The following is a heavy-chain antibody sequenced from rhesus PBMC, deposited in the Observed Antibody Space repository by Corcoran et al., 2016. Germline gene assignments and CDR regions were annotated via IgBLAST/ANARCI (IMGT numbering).Heavy chain of an antibody. CDR2: IYGGSGST. Sequence: QVQLKESGPGLVKPSETLSLTCPFSGGSIRLSNWWRWIRQSPGKGLEWMGYIYGGSGSTSYNPSLKSRVTISTDTSKNQFSLKLSSVTAADTAVYYCARHVAFDFWGQGLRVTVSS. CDR3: ARHVAFDF. J-gene: IGHJ3*01. V-gene: IGHV4S18*01. CDR1: GGSIRLSNW.